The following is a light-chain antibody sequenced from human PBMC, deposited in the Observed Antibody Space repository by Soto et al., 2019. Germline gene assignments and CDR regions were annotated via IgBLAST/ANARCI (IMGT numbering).Light chain of an antibody. CDR3: QQYYSTPPT. J-gene: IGKJ1*01. CDR1: QSVLYSSNNKNY. CDR2: WAS. Sequence: DIVMTQSPDSLAVSLGERGTINCKSSQSVLYSSNNKNYLAWYQHKPGQPPKLLIYWASTRESGVPDRFSVSGSGTDFTLTISSLQAEDVAVYYCQQYYSTPPTFGQGTKVEIK. V-gene: IGKV4-1*01.